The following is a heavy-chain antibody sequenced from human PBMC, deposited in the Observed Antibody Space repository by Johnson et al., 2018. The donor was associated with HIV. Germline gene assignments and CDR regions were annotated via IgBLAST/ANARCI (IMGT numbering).Heavy chain of an antibody. J-gene: IGHJ3*02. V-gene: IGHV3-64*01. D-gene: IGHD7-27*01. CDR1: GFTFSAYA. Sequence: VQLVESGGGVVQPGRSLRLSCAASGFTFSAYAVHWVRQAPGKGLEYVSAISSNGGSTYYANSVKGRFTISRDNAKNSLYLQMNSLRTGDTAVYYCARAYLNWGRGAFDIWGQGTMVTVSS. CDR3: ARAYLNWGRGAFDI. CDR2: ISSNGGST.